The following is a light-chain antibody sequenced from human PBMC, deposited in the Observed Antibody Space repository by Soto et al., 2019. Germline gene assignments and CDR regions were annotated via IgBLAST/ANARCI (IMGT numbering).Light chain of an antibody. CDR3: QVDGSSPTT. J-gene: IGKJ1*01. CDR1: QPVNSGY. CDR2: GVS. V-gene: IGKV3-20*01. Sequence: IVLTQSPGTLSLSPGEGATLSCRASQPVNSGYLAWYQQKPGQAPRLLMYGVSTRDTGIPDRFSGSGAGTDFTLPISRLEPGEFAGYSCQVDGSSPTTFGQGTKVEF.